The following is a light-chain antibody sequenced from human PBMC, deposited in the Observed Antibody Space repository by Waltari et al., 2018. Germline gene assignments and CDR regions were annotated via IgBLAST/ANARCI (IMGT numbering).Light chain of an antibody. CDR2: RSF. J-gene: IGKJ1*01. CDR3: QQYRRPPWT. V-gene: IGKV1-5*03. CDR1: EIINTW. Sequence: DIQMTQSPSTLSASVGDRVTISCRATEIINTWLAWYQQKPGKAPKLLISRSFNLESGVPSRFSGSGSGTEFTLTISSLQPDDLATYHCQQYRRPPWTFGQGTKV.